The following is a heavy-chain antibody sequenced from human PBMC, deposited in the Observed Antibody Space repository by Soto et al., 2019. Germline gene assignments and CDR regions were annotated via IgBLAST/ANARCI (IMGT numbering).Heavy chain of an antibody. CDR1: GGSFSDWY. D-gene: IGHD1-26*01. Sequence: SETLSLTCAVYGGSFSDWYWSWIRQPPGKRLEWIGETNRSGRSTYNPSLMSRVTLSIDTSNNQFSLKLTSVTAADTAVYYCARDYFLSGSCSENYYYGMDVWGQGTTVTVSS. CDR2: TNRSGRS. CDR3: ARDYFLSGSCSENYYYGMDV. J-gene: IGHJ6*02. V-gene: IGHV4-34*01.